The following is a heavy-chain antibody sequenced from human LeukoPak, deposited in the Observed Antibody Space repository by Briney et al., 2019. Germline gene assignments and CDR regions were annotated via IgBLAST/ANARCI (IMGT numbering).Heavy chain of an antibody. V-gene: IGHV3-23*01. CDR2: ISGSGGST. J-gene: IGHJ4*02. CDR3: AKDSAEYYYDSSGSYYFDY. D-gene: IGHD3-22*01. Sequence: GRSLRLSCAASGFTFSSYAMNWVRQAPGKGLEWVSGISGSGGSTYYADSVRGRFTISRDNSKSTLYLQMNSLRAEDTAVYYCAKDSAEYYYDSSGSYYFDYWDQGTLVTVSS. CDR1: GFTFSSYA.